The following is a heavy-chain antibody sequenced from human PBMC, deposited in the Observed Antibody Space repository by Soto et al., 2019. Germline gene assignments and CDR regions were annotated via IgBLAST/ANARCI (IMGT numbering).Heavy chain of an antibody. D-gene: IGHD6-13*01. V-gene: IGHV4-59*08. Sequence: SETLSLTCTVSGGSLSSYYWSWIRQPPGKGLEWIGYIYYNGNTHYSPSLESRVTISVDTSKNQFSLRLSSVTAADTATYYCARHKVRGSWSYFDSWGQGTLVTVSS. CDR3: ARHKVRGSWSYFDS. J-gene: IGHJ4*02. CDR2: IYYNGNT. CDR1: GGSLSSYY.